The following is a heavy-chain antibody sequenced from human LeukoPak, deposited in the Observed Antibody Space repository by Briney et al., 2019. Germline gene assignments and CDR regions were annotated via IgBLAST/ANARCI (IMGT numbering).Heavy chain of an antibody. CDR3: VRDGDDYNFDY. D-gene: IGHD5-24*01. CDR2: VNGEGGYR. V-gene: IGHV3-74*01. CDR1: GFSISSFW. Sequence: GGSLRLSCAASGFSISSFWMHWVRQAPGKGLVWVSRVNGEGGYRNYADSVKGRFTISRDNARNTLCLQMHSLRAEDTAVYYCVRDGDDYNFDYWGQGSLVTVSS. J-gene: IGHJ4*02.